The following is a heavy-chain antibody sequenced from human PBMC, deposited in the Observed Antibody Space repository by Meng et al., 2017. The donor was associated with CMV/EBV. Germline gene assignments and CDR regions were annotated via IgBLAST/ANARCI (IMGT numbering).Heavy chain of an antibody. Sequence: TRSLTCTVSGGAISTSNYYWGWIRQSPGKGLEWIGSIYYRDSTYYNPSLSGRVTISMDTSKNQFSLKLGSVTAADTAVYYCARQGPFWGQGTLVTVSS. CDR1: GGAISTSNYY. V-gene: IGHV4-39*07. CDR3: ARQGPF. CDR2: IYYRDST. J-gene: IGHJ4*02.